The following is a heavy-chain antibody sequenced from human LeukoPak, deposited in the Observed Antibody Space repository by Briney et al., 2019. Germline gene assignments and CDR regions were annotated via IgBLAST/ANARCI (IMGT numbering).Heavy chain of an antibody. CDR1: GFRLSKLS. J-gene: IGHJ4*02. Sequence: GSLRLSCGTYGFRLSKLSMTWVPQAHCKELEWVSSITSSSLYIYYADAVKGRFTISRDNARNSLYLQVNSLRVEDTAVYYCARVSDEDNRRDGYNSPLDYWGQGSLVTVSS. V-gene: IGHV3-21*01. CDR2: ITSSSLYI. D-gene: IGHD5-24*01. CDR3: ARVSDEDNRRDGYNSPLDY.